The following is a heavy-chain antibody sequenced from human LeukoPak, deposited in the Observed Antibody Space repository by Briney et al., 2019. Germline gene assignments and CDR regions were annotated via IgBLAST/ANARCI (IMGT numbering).Heavy chain of an antibody. J-gene: IGHJ3*02. CDR1: GYTFTSYD. D-gene: IGHD5-24*01. CDR2: MNPNSGNT. Sequence: ASVRVSCKASGYTFTSYDINWVRQATGQGLEWMGWMNPNSGNTGYAQKFQGRVTMTRNTSISTAYMELSSLRSEDTAVYYCARGRWLQLLDAFDIWGQGTMVTVSS. CDR3: ARGRWLQLLDAFDI. V-gene: IGHV1-8*01.